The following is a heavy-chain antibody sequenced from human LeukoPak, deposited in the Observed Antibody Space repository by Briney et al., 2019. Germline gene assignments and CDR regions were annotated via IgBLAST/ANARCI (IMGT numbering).Heavy chain of an antibody. J-gene: IGHJ6*03. D-gene: IGHD3-10*01. CDR3: ARDWGGPSFPYYYYMDV. Sequence: GGSLRLSCAASGFTFDDYAMHWVRQAPGKGLEWVSGISWNSGSIGYADFVKGRFTISRDNAKNSLYLQMNSLRAEDTAVYYCARDWGGPSFPYYYYMDVWGKGTTVTISS. CDR1: GFTFDDYA. CDR2: ISWNSGSI. V-gene: IGHV3-9*01.